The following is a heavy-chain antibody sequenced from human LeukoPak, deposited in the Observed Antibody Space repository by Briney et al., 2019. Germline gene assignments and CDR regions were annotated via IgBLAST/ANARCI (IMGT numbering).Heavy chain of an antibody. D-gene: IGHD2-15*01. J-gene: IGHJ6*02. CDR2: IYYSGST. CDR1: GGSISSSSYY. V-gene: IGHV4-39*01. Sequence: SETLSLTCTVSGGSISSSSYYWGWIRQPPGKGLEWIGSIYYSGSTYYNPSLKSRVTISVDTSKNQFSLKLSSVTAADTAVYYCARHCSGSSYYYYYGMDVWGQGTTVTVSS. CDR3: ARHCSGSSYYYYYGMDV.